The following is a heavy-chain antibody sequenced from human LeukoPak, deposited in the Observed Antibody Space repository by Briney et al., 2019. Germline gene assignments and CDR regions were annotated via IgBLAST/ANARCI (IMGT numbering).Heavy chain of an antibody. CDR1: GFTVSSNY. V-gene: IGHV3-30-3*01. CDR2: ISYDGSNK. D-gene: IGHD3-10*01. J-gene: IGHJ4*02. Sequence: GGSLRLSCAASGFTVSSNYMSWVRQAPGKGLEWVAVISYDGSNKYYADSVKGRFTISRDNSKNTLYLQMNSLRAEDTAVYYCARGRITMVRGVFDYWGQGTLVTVSS. CDR3: ARGRITMVRGVFDY.